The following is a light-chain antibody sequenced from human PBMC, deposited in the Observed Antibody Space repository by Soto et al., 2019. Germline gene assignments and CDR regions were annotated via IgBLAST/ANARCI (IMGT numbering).Light chain of an antibody. J-gene: IGKJ1*01. V-gene: IGKV2-30*01. CDR1: QSLVYSNGKTY. CDR2: MVF. Sequence: DVVMTQSPLSLPVTLGQPASISCRSSQSLVYSNGKTYLNWLQHRLVKSQRRLIYMVFNRDSEVPDKFSGSGSGADFKLQISRVDAEDVAGYYCLQGSRLPPTFGLGTKVEIK. CDR3: LQGSRLPPT.